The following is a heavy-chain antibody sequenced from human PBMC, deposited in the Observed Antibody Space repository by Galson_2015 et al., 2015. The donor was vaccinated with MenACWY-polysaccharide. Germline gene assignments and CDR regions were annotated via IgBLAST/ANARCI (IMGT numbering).Heavy chain of an antibody. V-gene: IGHV3-30-3*01. Sequence: SLRLSCAASGFTFSNYAMHWVRQAPGKGLEWVAVMSYDGSNKYYADSVKGRFTISRDNSRNTLYLQMNSLRAEDTAVYYCANLNYYGAGTYYTADSFDAWGPGTMVTVSA. D-gene: IGHD3-10*01. CDR3: ANLNYYGAGTYYTADSFDA. CDR1: GFTFSNYA. CDR2: MSYDGSNK. J-gene: IGHJ3*01.